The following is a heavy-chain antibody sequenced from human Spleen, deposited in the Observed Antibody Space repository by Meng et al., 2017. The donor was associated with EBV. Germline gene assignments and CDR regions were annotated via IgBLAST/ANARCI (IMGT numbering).Heavy chain of an antibody. CDR3: ARGDRASMTTVTSLVY. CDR1: GDSISSGAYA. CDR2: IFHTGST. V-gene: IGHV4-30-2*01. Sequence: QLQETGAGLVKPSQTLSLTCTGSGDSISSGAYAWSWVRQPPGKGLEWIGYIFHTGSTYYNASLKSRVTMSVDKSKNQFSLKMNSVTAADAAVYYCARGDRASMTTVTSLVYWGQGTLVTVSS. J-gene: IGHJ4*02. D-gene: IGHD4-17*01.